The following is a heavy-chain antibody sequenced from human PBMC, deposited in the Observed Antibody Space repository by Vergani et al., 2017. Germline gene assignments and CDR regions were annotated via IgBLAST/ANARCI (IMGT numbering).Heavy chain of an antibody. CDR2: IRSDESRR. J-gene: IGHJ4*02. D-gene: IGHD2-15*01. CDR3: AKEGGGYCSGGTCYPEY. V-gene: IGHV3-30*02. CDR1: GFTFNSYG. Sequence: QVQLVESGGGVVQPGGSLRLSCAAAGFTFNSYGMHWVRQAPGKGLEWVASIRSDESRRYYGDSMEGPFTISRDNSKNTLYLQMKSLRPEDTAVYYGAKEGGGYCSGGTCYPEYGGQGTLVIVSS.